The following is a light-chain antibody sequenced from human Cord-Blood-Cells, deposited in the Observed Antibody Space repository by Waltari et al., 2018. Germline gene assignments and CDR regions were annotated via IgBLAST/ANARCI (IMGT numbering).Light chain of an antibody. J-gene: IGLJ3*02. CDR1: SSDVVGDNY. V-gene: IGLV2-14*01. Sequence: SALTHPASVSGSPGQSITISCTGTSSDVVGDNYVSWDQQHPGKAPKLMIYDVSNRPSGVSNRFSGSKSGNTASLTISGLQAEDEADYYCSSYTSSSTLGFGGGTKLTVL. CDR2: DVS. CDR3: SSYTSSSTLG.